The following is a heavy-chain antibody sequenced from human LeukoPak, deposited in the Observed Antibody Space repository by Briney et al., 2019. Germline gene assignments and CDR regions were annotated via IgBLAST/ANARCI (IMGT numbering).Heavy chain of an antibody. J-gene: IGHJ1*01. CDR3: AKDLEVFQH. CDR1: EFTFNTYG. Sequence: PGGSLRLSCAASEFTFNTYGMHWVRQAPGKGLEWVSGISGSGGSTYYADSVKGRFTISRDNSKNTLYLQMNSLRAEDTAVYYCAKDLEVFQHWGQGTLVTVSS. V-gene: IGHV3-23*01. CDR2: ISGSGGST.